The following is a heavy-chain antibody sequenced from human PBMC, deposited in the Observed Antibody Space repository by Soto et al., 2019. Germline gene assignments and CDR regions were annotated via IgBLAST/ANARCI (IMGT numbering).Heavy chain of an antibody. CDR2: ISYSGSA. V-gene: IGHV4-39*01. CDR1: GGAVTRSDYY. J-gene: IGHJ3*02. CDR3: GGSGSPNSDAFDI. D-gene: IGHD3-10*01. Sequence: SETLSLTCTVSGGAVTRSDYYWGWIRQPPGKGLEWIGAISYSGSANYNPSLESRVTISVDTSKNQFSLKLSSVTAADTAVYYCGGSGSPNSDAFDIWGQGTMVTVSS.